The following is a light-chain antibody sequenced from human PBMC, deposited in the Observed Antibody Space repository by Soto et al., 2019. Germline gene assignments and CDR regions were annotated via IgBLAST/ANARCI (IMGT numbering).Light chain of an antibody. J-gene: IGLJ2*01. Sequence: QSALTQPPSASGSPGQSVTISCTGTSSDVGGYNYVSWYQQHPGKAPKLMIYEVSKRPSGVPDRFSGSKSGNTASLTVSGLQAEDEADYYCSSSAGKNNLGVFGGGTKLTVL. CDR2: EVS. CDR1: SSDVGGYNY. CDR3: SSSAGKNNLGV. V-gene: IGLV2-8*01.